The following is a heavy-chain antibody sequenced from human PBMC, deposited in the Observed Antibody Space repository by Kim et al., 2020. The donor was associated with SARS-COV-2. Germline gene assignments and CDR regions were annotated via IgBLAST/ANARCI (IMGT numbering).Heavy chain of an antibody. CDR1: GFTFEDYA. V-gene: IGHV3-9*01. D-gene: IGHD2-21*01. CDR3: AKDNGDPVISGPYFDS. Sequence: GGSLRLSCAASGFTFEDYAMHWVRQLPGKGLEWVSAINGNGHVKDYADSVKGRFSISRDNAKKSLFLQMNSLRNEDTALYFCAKDNGDPVISGPYFDSWGQGTPVTVSS. CDR2: INGNGHVK. J-gene: IGHJ4*02.